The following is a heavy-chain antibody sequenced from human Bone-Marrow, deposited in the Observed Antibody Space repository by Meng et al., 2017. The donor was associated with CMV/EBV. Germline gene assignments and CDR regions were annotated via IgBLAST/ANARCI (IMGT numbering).Heavy chain of an antibody. J-gene: IGHJ6*02. CDR1: GFTFSSYA. CDR3: SRDYWDSNYEDPYHYYGMDV. V-gene: IGHV3-30-3*01. D-gene: IGHD4-11*01. CDR2: ISYDGSNK. Sequence: GGSLRLSCAASGFTFSSYAMHWVRQAPGKGLEWVAVISYDGSNKYYADSVKGRFTISRDNSKNTLYLQMNSLRAEDTAVYYCSRDYWDSNYEDPYHYYGMDVWGQGTTVTVSS.